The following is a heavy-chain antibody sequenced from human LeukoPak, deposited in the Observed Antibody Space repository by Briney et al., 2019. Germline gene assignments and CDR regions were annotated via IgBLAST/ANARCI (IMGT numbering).Heavy chain of an antibody. V-gene: IGHV3-74*01. CDR2: INADGSST. CDR1: GFTFSSYW. Sequence: GGSLRLSCAASGFTFSSYWMHWVRQAPGKGLVWVSRINADGSSTSYADSVKGRFTISRDNAKNTLYLQMNSLRAEDTAVYYRARGSGYYGNWFDPWGQGTLVTVSS. CDR3: ARGSGYYGNWFDP. D-gene: IGHD3-3*01. J-gene: IGHJ5*02.